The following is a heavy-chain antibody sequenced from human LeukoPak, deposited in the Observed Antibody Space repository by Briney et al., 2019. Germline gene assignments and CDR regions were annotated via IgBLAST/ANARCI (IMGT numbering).Heavy chain of an antibody. CDR1: GYTFTGYY. CDR3: ARVVQQSVQKRFHFDFRNHYVLDV. V-gene: IGHV1-2*02. Sequence: ASVKVSCKASGYTFTGYYVHWVRQAPGQGLEWLGWINPDSGGTTSAQKFQGRVIMTRDTSSSTAYMELTSLRSDDTAVYYCARVVQQSVQKRFHFDFRNHYVLDVWGQGTTVIVSS. J-gene: IGHJ6*02. CDR2: INPDSGGT. D-gene: IGHD3-3*01.